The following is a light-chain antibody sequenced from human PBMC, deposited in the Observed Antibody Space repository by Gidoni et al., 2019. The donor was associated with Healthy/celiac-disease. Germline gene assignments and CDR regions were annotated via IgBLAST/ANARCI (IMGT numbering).Light chain of an antibody. V-gene: IGLV1-47*02. J-gene: IGLJ3*02. CDR3: AAWDDSLSGRV. Sequence: QSVLTQPPSASGTPGQRVTISCSGSSSNIGSNYVYWYQQLQGTAPKLLIYSNNQRPSGVPDRFSGSKSGTSASLAISGLRSEDEADYYCAAWDDSLSGRVFGGGTKLTVL. CDR1: SSNIGSNY. CDR2: SNN.